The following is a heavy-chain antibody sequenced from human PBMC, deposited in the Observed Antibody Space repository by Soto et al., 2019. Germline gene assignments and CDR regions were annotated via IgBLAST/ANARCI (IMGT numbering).Heavy chain of an antibody. D-gene: IGHD1-1*01. J-gene: IGHJ4*02. CDR3: ARGGLEPFDY. CDR1: GFNLGSYW. Sequence: EVQLVESGGGLVQPGGSLRLSCAASGFNLGSYWMHWVRQAPGKGLVWVSRINDYGTTINYAESVEGRSIISRDDSKSEVYLQMNNLRAEVTAVYYCARGGLEPFDYWGQGALVTVSS. V-gene: IGHV3-74*01. CDR2: INDYGTTI.